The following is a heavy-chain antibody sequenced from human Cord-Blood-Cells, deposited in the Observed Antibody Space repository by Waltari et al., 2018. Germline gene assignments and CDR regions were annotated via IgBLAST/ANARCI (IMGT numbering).Heavy chain of an antibody. CDR2: TNPNSGGT. Sequence: QVQLVQSGAEVKKPGASVKVSCKASGYTFTGYYMHWVRQAPGQGLEWMGRTNPNSGGTTYAQKLQGRVTMTSDTSISTAYMELSRLRSDDTAVYYCARAPPQLKGKWFDPWGQGTLVTVSS. J-gene: IGHJ5*02. V-gene: IGHV1-2*02. CDR3: ARAPPQLKGKWFDP. CDR1: GYTFTGYY.